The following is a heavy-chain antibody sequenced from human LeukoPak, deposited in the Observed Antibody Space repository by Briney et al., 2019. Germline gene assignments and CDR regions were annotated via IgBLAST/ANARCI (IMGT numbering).Heavy chain of an antibody. J-gene: IGHJ4*02. V-gene: IGHV3-48*03. CDR3: ASRLAYYFDY. Sequence: GGSLRLSCVASGFTFSSYEMNWVRQAPGKGLEWVSYISSSGSTIYYADSVKGRFTISRDNARNSLYLQMNSLRAEDTAVYYCASRLAYYFDYWGQGTLVTVSS. D-gene: IGHD6-25*01. CDR2: ISSSGSTI. CDR1: GFTFSSYE.